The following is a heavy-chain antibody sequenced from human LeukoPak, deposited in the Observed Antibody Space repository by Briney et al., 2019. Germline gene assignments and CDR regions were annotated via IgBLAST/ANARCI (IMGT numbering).Heavy chain of an antibody. CDR1: GGSISSYY. Sequence: RSETLSLTCTVSGGSISSYYWSWIRQPPGKGLEWIGYIYYSGSTNYNPSLKSRVTISVGTSKNQFSLKLSSVTAADTAVYYCARHLGPLWFGTFDYWGQGTLVTVSS. V-gene: IGHV4-59*08. CDR2: IYYSGST. D-gene: IGHD3-10*01. J-gene: IGHJ4*02. CDR3: ARHLGPLWFGTFDY.